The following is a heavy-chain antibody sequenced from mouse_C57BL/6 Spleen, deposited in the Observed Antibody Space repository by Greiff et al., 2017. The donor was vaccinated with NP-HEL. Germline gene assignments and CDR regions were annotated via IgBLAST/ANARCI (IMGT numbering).Heavy chain of an antibody. CDR3: ASPDYSNYDWYFDV. J-gene: IGHJ1*03. CDR2: IWSGGST. Sequence: QVQLKESGPGLVQPSQSLSITCTVSGFSLTSYGVHWVRQSPGKGLEWLGVIWSGGSTAYNAAFISRLSISKDNTKSQVFFKMNSLQADDTAIYYCASPDYSNYDWYFDVWGTGTTVTVSS. D-gene: IGHD2-5*01. V-gene: IGHV2-2*01. CDR1: GFSLTSYG.